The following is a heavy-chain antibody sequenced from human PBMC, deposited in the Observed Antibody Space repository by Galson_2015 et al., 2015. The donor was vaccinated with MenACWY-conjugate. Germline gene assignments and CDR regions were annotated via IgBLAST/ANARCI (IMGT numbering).Heavy chain of an antibody. CDR1: GFTFSNAW. Sequence: SLRLSCAASGFTFSNAWMTWVRQAPGKGLEWVGRIKSKTHSGTPDYAAPVNGRFTISRDDSRNTVYLEMYGLKAEDTGLYYCTTDYFGQYFFDSWGQGTPVTVSS. D-gene: IGHD2/OR15-2a*01. V-gene: IGHV3-15*01. J-gene: IGHJ4*02. CDR3: TTDYFGQYFFDS. CDR2: IKSKTHSGTP.